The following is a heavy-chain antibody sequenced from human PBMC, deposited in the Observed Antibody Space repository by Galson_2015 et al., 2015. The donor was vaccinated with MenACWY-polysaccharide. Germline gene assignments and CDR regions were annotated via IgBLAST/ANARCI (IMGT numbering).Heavy chain of an antibody. J-gene: IGHJ5*01. D-gene: IGHD5-24*01. CDR2: IVPSTGDT. Sequence: SVQVSCKASGYSFTAYYIHWVRQAPGQGLEWMGWIVPSTGDTNYAVKLQGRVTMTRDTSFSTAYMELNSLRSDDTAVYYCVLLGARDADSWGQGSLVTVSS. V-gene: IGHV1-2*02. CDR3: VLLGARDADS. CDR1: GYSFTAYY.